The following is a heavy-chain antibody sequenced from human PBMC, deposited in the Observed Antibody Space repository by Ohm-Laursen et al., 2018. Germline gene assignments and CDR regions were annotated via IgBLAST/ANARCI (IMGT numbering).Heavy chain of an antibody. CDR1: GFTFSYAW. V-gene: IGHV3-11*04. J-gene: IGHJ4*02. CDR3: ARRYSYGSV. CDR2: ISSSGSTK. D-gene: IGHD5-18*01. Sequence: SLRLSCAASGFTFSYAWMSWVRQAPGKGLEWVSYISSSGSTKYYADSVKGRFTISRDNAKNSLYLQMNSLRAEDTAVYYCARRYSYGSVWGQGTLVTVSS.